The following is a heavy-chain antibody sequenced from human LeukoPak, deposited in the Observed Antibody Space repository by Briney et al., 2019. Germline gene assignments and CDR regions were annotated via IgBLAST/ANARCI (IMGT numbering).Heavy chain of an antibody. Sequence: GGSLRLSCTASGFTFGDYAMSWVRQAPGKGLEWVGFIRSKAYGGTTEYAASVKGRFTISRDDSKSIAYLQMNSLKTEDTAVYYCTRDPGDSSALYYWGQGTLVTVSS. V-gene: IGHV3-49*04. CDR1: GFTFGDYA. D-gene: IGHD3-22*01. J-gene: IGHJ4*02. CDR2: IRSKAYGGTT. CDR3: TRDPGDSSALYY.